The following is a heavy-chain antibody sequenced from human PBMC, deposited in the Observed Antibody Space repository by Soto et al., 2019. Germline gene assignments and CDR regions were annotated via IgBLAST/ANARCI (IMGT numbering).Heavy chain of an antibody. CDR2: IWYDGSKK. Sequence: LRLSCAASGFTFSSYGMHWVRQAPGKGLEWVAVIWYDGSKKYYADSVRGRFTISRDNSKNTLYLQMNSLRAEDTAVYYCARDLCGGDCYPPDYWGQGSRVTVSS. D-gene: IGHD2-21*02. V-gene: IGHV3-33*01. CDR3: ARDLCGGDCYPPDY. CDR1: GFTFSSYG. J-gene: IGHJ4*02.